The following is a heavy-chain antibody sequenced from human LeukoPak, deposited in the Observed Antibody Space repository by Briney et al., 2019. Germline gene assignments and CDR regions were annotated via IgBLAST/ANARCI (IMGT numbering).Heavy chain of an antibody. J-gene: IGHJ4*01. D-gene: IGHD3-3*01. CDR1: GFTFRSYA. Sequence: PGGSLRLSCAASGFTFRSYAMSCVRQAPGKGLEWVSGICGSGSSTYYADSVKGRFTLSRDNSKNTLYLQMNSLSAEETAVYYCAKFQADVWSAYSYYFDYWGHGTLVTVSS. CDR2: ICGSGSST. CDR3: AKFQADVWSAYSYYFDY. V-gene: IGHV3-23*01.